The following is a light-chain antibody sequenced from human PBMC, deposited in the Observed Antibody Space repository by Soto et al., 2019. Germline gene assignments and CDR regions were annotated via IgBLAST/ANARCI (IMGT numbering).Light chain of an antibody. J-gene: IGKJ1*01. CDR3: QQRSNWPPWT. V-gene: IGKV3-11*01. CDR1: QSVSSY. Sequence: EIVLTQSPGTLSLSPGERATLSCRASQSVSSYLAWYQQKPGQAPRLLIYDASNRATGIPARFSGSGSGTDLILTISSLEPEDIAVYYCQQRSNWPPWTFGQGTKVDIK. CDR2: DAS.